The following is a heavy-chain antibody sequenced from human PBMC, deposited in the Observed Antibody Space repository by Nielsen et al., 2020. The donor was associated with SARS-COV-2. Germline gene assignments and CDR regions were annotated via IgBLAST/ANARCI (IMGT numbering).Heavy chain of an antibody. J-gene: IGHJ6*03. Sequence: GSLRLSCTVSGYSISSGYYWGWIRQPPGKGLEWIGEINHSGSTNYNPSLKSRVTISIDTSKNQFSLKLSSVTAADTAVYYCARSPSPVAARSYYYFIDVWGKGTTVTVSS. V-gene: IGHV4-38-2*02. CDR2: INHSGST. CDR3: ARSPSPVAARSYYYFIDV. CDR1: GYSISSGYY. D-gene: IGHD6-6*01.